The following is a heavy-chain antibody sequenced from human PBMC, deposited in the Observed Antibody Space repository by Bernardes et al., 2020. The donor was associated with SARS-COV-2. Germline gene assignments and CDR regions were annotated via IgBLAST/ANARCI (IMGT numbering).Heavy chain of an antibody. CDR3: AGDIAVPGTDPVPHN. D-gene: IGHD6-13*01. CDR2: ISAYNGET. J-gene: IGHJ4*02. Sequence: ASVKVSCKASGYTFSSSGITWVRQAPGQGLEWMGWISAYNGETKFAQKLQGRVTMTTDTSTTTAYMELRSLRSDDTAVYYCAGDIAVPGTDPVPHNWGEGTLVTVSS. CDR1: GYTFSSSG. V-gene: IGHV1-18*01.